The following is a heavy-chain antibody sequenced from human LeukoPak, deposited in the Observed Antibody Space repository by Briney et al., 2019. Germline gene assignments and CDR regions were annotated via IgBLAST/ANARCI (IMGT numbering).Heavy chain of an antibody. V-gene: IGHV5-51*01. CDR1: GYSFTSYW. D-gene: IGHD1-26*01. Sequence: GESLKISCKGSGYSFTSYWIGWVRQMPGKGLEWMGIIYPGDSDTRFSPSFQGQVHISADQSHNTAYLQWSSLKASGPAMFFFGTPQLVGPTDGGQETLVTVSS. CDR2: IYPGDSDT. CDR3: GTPQLVGPTD. J-gene: IGHJ4*02.